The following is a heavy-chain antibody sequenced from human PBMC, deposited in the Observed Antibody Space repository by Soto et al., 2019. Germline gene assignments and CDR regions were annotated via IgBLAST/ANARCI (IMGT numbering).Heavy chain of an antibody. V-gene: IGHV4-61*01. CDR2: IYYSGST. Sequence: SETLSLTCTVSGGSVSSGSYYWSWIRQPPGKGLEWIGYIYYSGSTNYNPSLKSRVTITRDTSASTAYMELSSLRSEDTAVYYCASSLGIQLWYDAFDIWGQGTMVTVSS. D-gene: IGHD5-18*01. J-gene: IGHJ3*02. CDR1: GGSVSSGSYY. CDR3: ASSLGIQLWYDAFDI.